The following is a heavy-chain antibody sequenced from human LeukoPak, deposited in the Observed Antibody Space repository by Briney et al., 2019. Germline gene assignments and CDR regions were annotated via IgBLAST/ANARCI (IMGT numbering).Heavy chain of an antibody. D-gene: IGHD2-21*01. Sequence: GGSLRLSCAASGFTFSDYYINWISQAPGKGLEWVSGISWNSGSIGYADSVEGRFTISRDNAKNSLYLQMNSLRAEDTALYYCAKEGGLIDGYWGQGTLVTASS. CDR3: AKEGGLIDGY. CDR1: GFTFSDYY. J-gene: IGHJ4*02. CDR2: ISWNSGSI. V-gene: IGHV3-9*01.